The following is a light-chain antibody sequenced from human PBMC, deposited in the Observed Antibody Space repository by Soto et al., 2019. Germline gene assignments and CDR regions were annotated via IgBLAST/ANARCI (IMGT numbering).Light chain of an antibody. CDR3: QKYNDGPFT. CDR1: QDIRNY. CDR2: SAY. V-gene: IGKV1-27*01. J-gene: IGKJ4*01. Sequence: DIQMTQSPSSLSASVGDRVTITCRASQDIRNYLAWYQQKPGKVPNLLIYSAYNLESGVTSRLSGSRSGTDFTLAISSPQPEDVATYDCQKYNDGPFTFGGATKVE.